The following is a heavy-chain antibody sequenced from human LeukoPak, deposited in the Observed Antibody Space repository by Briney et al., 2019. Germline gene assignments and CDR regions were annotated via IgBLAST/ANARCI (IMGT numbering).Heavy chain of an antibody. CDR3: ARAHSTVVAVQGHYYGMDV. D-gene: IGHD2-15*01. CDR2: IYYSGST. V-gene: IGHV4-39*07. Sequence: PSETLSLTCTVSGGSISSSSYYWGWIRQPPGKGLEWIGSIYYSGSTYYNPSLKSRVTISVDTSKNQFSLKLSSVTAADTAVYYCARAHSTVVAVQGHYYGMDVWGQGTTVTVSS. J-gene: IGHJ6*02. CDR1: GGSISSSSYY.